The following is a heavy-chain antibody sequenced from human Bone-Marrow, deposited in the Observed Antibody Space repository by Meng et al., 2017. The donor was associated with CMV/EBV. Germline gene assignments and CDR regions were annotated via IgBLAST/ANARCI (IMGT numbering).Heavy chain of an antibody. V-gene: IGHV3-30*19. J-gene: IGHJ6*02. CDR3: AREMIGYCSSTSCYHYYYYGMDV. CDR2: IWYDGSNK. Sequence: GESLKISCAASGFTFSSYGMHWVRQAPGKGLEWVAVIWYDGSNKYYADSVKGRFTISRDNSKNTLYLQMNSLRAEDTAVYYCAREMIGYCSSTSCYHYYYYGMDVWGQGTTVTVSS. CDR1: GFTFSSYG. D-gene: IGHD2-2*01.